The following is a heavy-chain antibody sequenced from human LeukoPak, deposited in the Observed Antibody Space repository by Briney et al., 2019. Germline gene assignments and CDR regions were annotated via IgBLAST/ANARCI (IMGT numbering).Heavy chain of an antibody. Sequence: ASVKVSCKASGYTFTSYDINWVRQATGQGLEWMGWMNPNSGNTGYAQKFQGRVTITADESTSTAYMELSSLRSEDTAVYYCARSAEHCNNGVCFTDYYMDVWGKGTTVTVSS. CDR2: MNPNSGNT. CDR3: ARSAEHCNNGVCFTDYYMDV. CDR1: GYTFTSYD. D-gene: IGHD2-8*01. V-gene: IGHV1-8*03. J-gene: IGHJ6*03.